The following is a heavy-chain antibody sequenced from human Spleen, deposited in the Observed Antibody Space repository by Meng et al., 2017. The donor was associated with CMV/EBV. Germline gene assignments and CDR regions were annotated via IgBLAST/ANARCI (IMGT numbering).Heavy chain of an antibody. CDR3: ARGLYTLDH. V-gene: IGHV3-48*03. Sequence: GESLKISCAASGFTFSSYEMNWVRQAPGKGLEWVSYISSSGSTIYYADSVKGRFTISRDNAKNSLYLQMNSLRVGDAAVYYCARGLYTLDHWGQGTLVTVSS. CDR2: ISSSGSTI. J-gene: IGHJ4*02. CDR1: GFTFSSYE. D-gene: IGHD3-16*01.